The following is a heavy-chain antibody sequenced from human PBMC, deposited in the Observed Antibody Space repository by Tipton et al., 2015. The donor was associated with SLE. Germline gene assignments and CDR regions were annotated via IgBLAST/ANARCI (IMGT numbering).Heavy chain of an antibody. CDR3: AREGILQYSSGYMYYFDY. D-gene: IGHD3-22*01. Sequence: TLSLTCAVSGGSFTMYYWSWIRQSPGKGLEWIGEINHSGSTNYNPSLKARVTLSADTSKNQFSLKLSSVTAADTAVYYCAREGILQYSSGYMYYFDYWGQGTLVTVSS. CDR2: INHSGST. V-gene: IGHV4-34*01. J-gene: IGHJ4*02. CDR1: GGSFTMYY.